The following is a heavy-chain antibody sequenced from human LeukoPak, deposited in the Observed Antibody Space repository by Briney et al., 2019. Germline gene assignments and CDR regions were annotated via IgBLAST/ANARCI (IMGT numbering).Heavy chain of an antibody. Sequence: GASVKVSCMVSGYTLTELSMHWVRQAPGKGLEWMGGFDPEDGETIYAQKFQGRVTMTEDTSTDTAYMELSSLRSEDTAVYYCATGEVYDSSGYYYYGMDVWGQGTTVTVSS. J-gene: IGHJ6*02. D-gene: IGHD3-22*01. CDR3: ATGEVYDSSGYYYYGMDV. CDR2: FDPEDGET. CDR1: GYTLTELS. V-gene: IGHV1-24*01.